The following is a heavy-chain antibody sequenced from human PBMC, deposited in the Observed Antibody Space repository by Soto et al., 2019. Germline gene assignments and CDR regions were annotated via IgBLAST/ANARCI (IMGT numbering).Heavy chain of an antibody. CDR3: AHRRTYYGSGNDFDY. D-gene: IGHD3-10*01. CDR2: IHWDDDK. Sequence: QITLKESGPTLVKPTQTLTLTCTFSGFSLSTSGVGVGWIRQPPGKALEWLALIHWDDDKRYSPSLKSRLTITKDTSKNQVVLTMTNMDPVDTATYYCAHRRTYYGSGNDFDYWGQGTLVTVSS. J-gene: IGHJ4*02. V-gene: IGHV2-5*02. CDR1: GFSLSTSGVG.